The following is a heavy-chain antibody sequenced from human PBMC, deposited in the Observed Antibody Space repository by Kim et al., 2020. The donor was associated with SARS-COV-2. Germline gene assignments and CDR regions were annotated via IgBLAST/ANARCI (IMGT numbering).Heavy chain of an antibody. CDR1: GGSISSYY. D-gene: IGHD3-3*01. Sequence: SETLSLTCTVSGGSISSYYWGWIRQPPGKGLEWIGYIYYSGSTNYNPSLKSRVTISVDTSKNQFSLKLSSVTAADTAVYYCARAHVGRITIFGVVRHFDYWGQGTLVTVSS. CDR3: ARAHVGRITIFGVVRHFDY. V-gene: IGHV4-59*01. J-gene: IGHJ4*02. CDR2: IYYSGST.